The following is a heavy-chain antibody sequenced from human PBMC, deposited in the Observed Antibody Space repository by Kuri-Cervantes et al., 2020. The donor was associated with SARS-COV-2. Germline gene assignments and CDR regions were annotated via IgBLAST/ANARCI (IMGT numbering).Heavy chain of an antibody. CDR2: IIPIFGTA. Sequence: SVKVSCKASGYTFTSYGISWVRQAPGQGLEWMGGIIPIFGTANYAQKFQGRVTITADKSTSTAYMELSSLRSEGTAVYYCARDRRGYSYGFALNWFDPWGQGTLVTVSS. CDR1: GYTFTSYG. D-gene: IGHD5-18*01. J-gene: IGHJ5*02. V-gene: IGHV1-69*06. CDR3: ARDRRGYSYGFALNWFDP.